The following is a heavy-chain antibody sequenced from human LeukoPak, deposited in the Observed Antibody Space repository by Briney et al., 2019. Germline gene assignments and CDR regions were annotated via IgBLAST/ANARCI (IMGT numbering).Heavy chain of an antibody. D-gene: IGHD5-12*01. CDR2: INPNSGVT. CDR1: GYTFSGFY. V-gene: IGHV1-2*02. Sequence: ASVKVSCKASGYTFSGFYIHWVRQAPGQGLEWMGWINPNSGVTNYAQKLQGRVTITRDTSIDTAYMQLSRLRSDDTAVYYCAKDRYGDYEAPFHYYMGAWGRGTTVTVSS. CDR3: AKDRYGDYEAPFHYYMGA. J-gene: IGHJ6*03.